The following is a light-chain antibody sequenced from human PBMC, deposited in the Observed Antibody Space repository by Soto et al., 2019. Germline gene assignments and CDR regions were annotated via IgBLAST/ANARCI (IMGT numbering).Light chain of an antibody. V-gene: IGLV2-14*01. J-gene: IGLJ1*01. Sequence: QSALTQPASVSGSPGQSITISFTGTSSDVGGCNYVSWYQQHPGKGPKLRILEVSNRPSGVSNRFSGSKSGNTASLTISGLPTDVAADYYCTSSSSRFTDHFEAGTKV. CDR3: TSSSSRFTDH. CDR2: EVS. CDR1: SSDVGGCNY.